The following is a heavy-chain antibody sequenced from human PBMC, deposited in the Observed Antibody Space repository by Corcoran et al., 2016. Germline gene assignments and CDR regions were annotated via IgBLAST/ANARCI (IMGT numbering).Heavy chain of an antibody. CDR3: TGDLGEMAPIFFDY. CDR2: ISAYNGNT. D-gene: IGHD3-16*01. CDR1: GYTFASFG. V-gene: IGHV1-18*01. Sequence: QVQLVQSGAEEKKPGASVKVSCKASGYTFASFGISWVRQAPGQGLEWMGWISAYNGNTNSAQNLQGRVTMTTDTSTSTAYMELRSLRYDETAVYYCTGDLGEMAPIFFDYWGQGTRVTVSS. J-gene: IGHJ4*02.